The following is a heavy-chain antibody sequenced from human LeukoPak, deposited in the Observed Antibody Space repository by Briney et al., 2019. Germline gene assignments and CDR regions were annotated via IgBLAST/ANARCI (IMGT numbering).Heavy chain of an antibody. CDR1: GFTFSSYA. CDR2: ISGSGGST. Sequence: GGSLRLSCAASGFTFSSYAMSWVRQAPGKGLEWVSAISGSGGSTYYADSVKGRFTISRDNSKNTLYLQMNSLRAEDTAVYYCAKDPGLQFVPVPYCFDYWGQGTLVTVSS. D-gene: IGHD5-24*01. V-gene: IGHV3-23*01. CDR3: AKDPGLQFVPVPYCFDY. J-gene: IGHJ4*02.